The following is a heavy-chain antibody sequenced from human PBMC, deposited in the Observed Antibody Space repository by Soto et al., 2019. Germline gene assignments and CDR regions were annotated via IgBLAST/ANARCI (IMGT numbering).Heavy chain of an antibody. CDR2: IIPIFGTA. J-gene: IGHJ3*02. Sequence: WASVKVSCKASGGTSSSYAISWVRQAPGQGLEWMGGIIPIFGTANYAQKFQGRVTITADKSTSTAYMELSSLRSEDTAVYYCARGLGYYYDSSGSLDAFDIWGQGTMVTVSS. D-gene: IGHD3-22*01. V-gene: IGHV1-69*06. CDR1: GGTSSSYA. CDR3: ARGLGYYYDSSGSLDAFDI.